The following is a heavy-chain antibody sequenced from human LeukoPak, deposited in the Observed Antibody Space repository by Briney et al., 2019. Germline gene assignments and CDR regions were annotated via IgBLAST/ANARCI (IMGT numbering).Heavy chain of an antibody. J-gene: IGHJ6*02. CDR2: INPNSGGT. Sequence: ASVKVSCKASGYTFTGYYVHWVRQAPGQGLEWMGWINPNSGGTNYAQKFQGRVTMTRDTSISTAYMELSRLRSDDTAVYYCARDLFEQWLVFPGWYYGMDVWGQGTTVTVSS. CDR3: ARDLFEQWLVFPGWYYGMDV. CDR1: GYTFTGYY. V-gene: IGHV1-2*02. D-gene: IGHD6-19*01.